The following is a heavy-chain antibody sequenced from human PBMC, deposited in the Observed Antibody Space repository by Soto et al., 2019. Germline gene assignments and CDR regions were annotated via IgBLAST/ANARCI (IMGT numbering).Heavy chain of an antibody. V-gene: IGHV3-23*01. CDR1: GFTFSSYA. CDR2: ISGSGGST. Sequence: PGGSLRLSCAASGFTFSSYAMSWVRQAPGKGLEWVSAISGSGGSTYYADSVKGRFTISRDNSKNTLYLQMNSLRAEDTAVYYCAKTPPEYYYDSSGYYSEGIYYFYYWGQGTLVTVSS. J-gene: IGHJ4*02. D-gene: IGHD3-22*01. CDR3: AKTPPEYYYDSSGYYSEGIYYFYY.